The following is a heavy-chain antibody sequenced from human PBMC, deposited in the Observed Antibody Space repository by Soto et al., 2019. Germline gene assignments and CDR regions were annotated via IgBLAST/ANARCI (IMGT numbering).Heavy chain of an antibody. CDR3: ARDLGIAARPNYYYYGMDV. J-gene: IGHJ6*02. CDR2: ISYDGSNK. CDR1: GFTFSSYA. V-gene: IGHV3-30-3*01. Sequence: GGSLRLSCAASGFTFSSYAMHWVRQAPGKGLEWVAVISYDGSNKYYADSVKGRFTISRDNSQNTRYLQMNSLRAEDTAVYYCARDLGIAARPNYYYYGMDVWGQGTTVTVSS. D-gene: IGHD6-6*01.